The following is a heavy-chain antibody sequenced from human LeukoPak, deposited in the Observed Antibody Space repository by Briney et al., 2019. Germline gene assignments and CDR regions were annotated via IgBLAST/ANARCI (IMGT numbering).Heavy chain of an antibody. Sequence: GGSLRLSCAASGFTFSSYGMHWVRQAPGKGLEWVALISYDGSNKYYADSVKGRFTISRDNSKNTLYLQMNSLRAEDTALYYCARDLGPGPISGYPRGRYYYGMDVWGQGTTVTVSS. V-gene: IGHV3-30*19. J-gene: IGHJ6*02. CDR3: ARDLGPGPISGYPRGRYYYGMDV. CDR2: ISYDGSNK. D-gene: IGHD3-22*01. CDR1: GFTFSSYG.